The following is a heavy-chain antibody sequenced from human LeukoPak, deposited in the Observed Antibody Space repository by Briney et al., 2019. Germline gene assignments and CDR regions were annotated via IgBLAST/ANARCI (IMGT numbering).Heavy chain of an antibody. V-gene: IGHV1-2*06. CDR2: INPNSGGT. CDR3: ARVRGSYYS. Sequence: ASVKVSCKASGYTFTGYYMHGVRQAPGQGLEWMGRINPNSGGTNYAQKFQGRVTTTRDTSISTAYMERRRLRSDDTAVYYCARVRGSYYSWGQGTLVTVSS. CDR1: GYTFTGYY. J-gene: IGHJ5*02. D-gene: IGHD1-26*01.